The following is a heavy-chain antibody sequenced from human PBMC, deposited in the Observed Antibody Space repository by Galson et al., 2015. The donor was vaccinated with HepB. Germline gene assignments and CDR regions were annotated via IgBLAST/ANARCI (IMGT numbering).Heavy chain of an antibody. CDR3: ARGTYYDYVWGSYPQI. J-gene: IGHJ4*02. Sequence: SLRLSCAASGFTFSSYAMHWVRQAPGKGLEWVAVISYDGSNKYYADSVKGRFTISRDNSKNTLYLQMNSLRAEDTAVYYCARGTYYDYVWGSYPQIWGQGTLVTVSS. CDR1: GFTFSSYA. V-gene: IGHV3-30-3*01. D-gene: IGHD3-16*02. CDR2: ISYDGSNK.